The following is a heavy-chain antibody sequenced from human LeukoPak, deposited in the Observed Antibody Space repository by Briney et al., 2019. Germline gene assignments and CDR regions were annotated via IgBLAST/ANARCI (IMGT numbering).Heavy chain of an antibody. CDR2: IYYSGST. D-gene: IGHD1-26*01. CDR3: ASYSGSYSGYFDY. J-gene: IGHJ4*02. CDR1: GGSISSYY. Sequence: SETLSLTCTVSGGSISSYYWSWIRQPPGKGLEWLGYIYYSGSTNYNPSLKSRVTISVDTSKNQFSLKLSSVTAADTAVYYCASYSGSYSGYFDYWGQETLVTVSS. V-gene: IGHV4-59*01.